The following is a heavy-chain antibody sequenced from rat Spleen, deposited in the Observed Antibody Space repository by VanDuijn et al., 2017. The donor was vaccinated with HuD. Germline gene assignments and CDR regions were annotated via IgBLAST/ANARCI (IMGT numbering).Heavy chain of an antibody. D-gene: IGHD1-1*01. CDR3: ATPQGGTYYVMDA. CDR2: ISPSGGST. J-gene: IGHJ4*01. Sequence: EVQLVESGGGLVQPGGSLKLSCEASGFTFSNYDMHWIRQAPTKGLEWVASISPSGGSTYYRDSVKGRFTISRDNAKSTLYLQMDSLRSEDTATYYCATPQGGTYYVMDAWGQGASVTVSS. CDR1: GFTFSNYD. V-gene: IGHV5-19*01.